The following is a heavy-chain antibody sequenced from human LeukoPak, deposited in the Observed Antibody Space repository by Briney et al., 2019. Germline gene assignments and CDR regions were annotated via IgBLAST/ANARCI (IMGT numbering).Heavy chain of an antibody. J-gene: IGHJ4*02. CDR2: INPNSGGT. Sequence: ASVKVSCKASGYTSTGYYMHWVRQAPGQGLEWMGWINPNSGGTNYAQKFQGRVTMTRDTSISTAYMELSRLRSDDTAVYYCALVALATTYYFDYWGQGTLVTVSS. CDR3: ALVALATTYYFDY. V-gene: IGHV1-2*02. CDR1: GYTSTGYY. D-gene: IGHD1-26*01.